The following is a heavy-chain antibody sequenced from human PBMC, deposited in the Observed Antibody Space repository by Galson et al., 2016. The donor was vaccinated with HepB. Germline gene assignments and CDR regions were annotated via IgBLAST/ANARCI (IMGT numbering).Heavy chain of an antibody. CDR3: ARDGPEYDFLTGYGSNALDY. V-gene: IGHV3-23*01. D-gene: IGHD3-9*01. Sequence: SLRLSCAASGVAFTSYAMTWVRQVPGKGLEWVSSITGSGGDTYYVDSVKGRFSISRDNSKNTLYLQMNSLRAEDTAVYYCARDGPEYDFLTGYGSNALDYWGQGTLVTVSS. CDR2: ITGSGGDT. J-gene: IGHJ4*02. CDR1: GVAFTSYA.